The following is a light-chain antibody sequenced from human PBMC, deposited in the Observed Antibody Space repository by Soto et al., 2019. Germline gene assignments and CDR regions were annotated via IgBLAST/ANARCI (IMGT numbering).Light chain of an antibody. Sequence: EIVLTQSPASLSLSPGERATLSCRASQSVDSYLVWYQQKPGQAPRLLISGASNRATGIAARFSGSGSGTDFTLTINSLEPEDFAVYYCQQYNNWPPWTFGQGTKVDIK. J-gene: IGKJ1*01. V-gene: IGKV3-11*01. CDR3: QQYNNWPPWT. CDR1: QSVDSY. CDR2: GAS.